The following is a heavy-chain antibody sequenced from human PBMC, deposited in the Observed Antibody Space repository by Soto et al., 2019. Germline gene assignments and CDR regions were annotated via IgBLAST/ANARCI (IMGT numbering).Heavy chain of an antibody. CDR1: GGSFSGYY. V-gene: IGHV4-34*01. Sequence: SETLSLTCAVYGGSFSGYYWSWIRQPPGKGMEWIGEINHSGSTNSNPTLKIQCPISVDTTKNQFSLKLSSVTAADAALYYCARGRIVGATYYFDYWGQGTLVTVSS. J-gene: IGHJ4*02. D-gene: IGHD1-26*01. CDR2: INHSGST. CDR3: ARGRIVGATYYFDY.